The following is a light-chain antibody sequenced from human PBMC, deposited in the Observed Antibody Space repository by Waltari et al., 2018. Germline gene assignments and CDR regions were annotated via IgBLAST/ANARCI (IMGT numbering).Light chain of an antibody. Sequence: IVLTPSPGTLSLSPGDTGTLSCRARQSLSSSYLAWYQQRPGQAPRLLIYGSSNRATGIPDRFSGSGSGTHFTLIISGLEPEDSAVYYCQQFGSSPRGTFGQGTKLEIK. V-gene: IGKV3-20*01. CDR2: GSS. CDR1: QSLSSSY. CDR3: QQFGSSPRGT. J-gene: IGKJ2*01.